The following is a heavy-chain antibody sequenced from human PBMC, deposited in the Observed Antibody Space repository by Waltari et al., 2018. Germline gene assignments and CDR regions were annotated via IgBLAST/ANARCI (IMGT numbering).Heavy chain of an antibody. V-gene: IGHV4-34*01. D-gene: IGHD2-15*01. CDR3: VRLEDCTGPGGNCYSGELFALDV. CDR1: GGSFRGYY. J-gene: IGHJ6*02. CDR2: INHSGNI. Sequence: QVQLQQWGAGQLQPSETLSLSWAVFGGSFRGYYWGWVRQARGKGLEWIGEINHSGNINSNPSLRSRLTMSVDTSNNQLSLKLNSVTAADTAVYYCVRLEDCTGPGGNCYSGELFALDVWGQGTTVTVSS.